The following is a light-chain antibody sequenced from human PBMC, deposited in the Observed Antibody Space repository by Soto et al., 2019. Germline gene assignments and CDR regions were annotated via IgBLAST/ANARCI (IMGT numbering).Light chain of an antibody. CDR2: EVS. J-gene: IGLJ2*01. CDR1: SSDVGGYNY. V-gene: IGLV2-8*01. Sequence: QSALTQPPSASGSPGQSVTISCTGTSSDVGGYNYVSWYQQHPGKAPKLMISEVSKRPSGVPDRFSGSKSGNTASLTVSGLQAEDEAESYCRSFAGNNNLVFGGGTQLTVL. CDR3: RSFAGNNNLV.